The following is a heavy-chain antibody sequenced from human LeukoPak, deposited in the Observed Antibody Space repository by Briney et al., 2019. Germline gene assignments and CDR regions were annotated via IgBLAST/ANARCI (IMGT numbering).Heavy chain of an antibody. V-gene: IGHV1-46*01. D-gene: IGHD1-26*01. J-gene: IGHJ4*02. CDR1: GYIFTSYS. CDR3: ARLGLLGAPFY. CDR2: INPSGGST. Sequence: GASVKVSCKASGYIFTSYSMNWVRQAPGQGLEWMGVINPSGGSTSYPQKFQGRVTMTRDTSTSTVYMELSSLRSEDTAVHYCARLGLLGAPFYWGQGSLVTVSS.